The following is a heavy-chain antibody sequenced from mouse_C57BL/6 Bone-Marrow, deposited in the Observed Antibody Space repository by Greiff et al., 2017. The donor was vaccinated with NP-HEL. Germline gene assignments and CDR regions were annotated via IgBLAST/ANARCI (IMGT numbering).Heavy chain of an antibody. CDR3: AREITTVVPDY. CDR1: GYTFTSYW. V-gene: IGHV1-55*01. J-gene: IGHJ2*01. D-gene: IGHD1-1*01. CDR2: IYPGSGST. Sequence: VQLQQSGAELVKPGASVKMSCKASGYTFTSYWITWVKQRPGQGLEWIGDIYPGSGSTNYNEKFKSKATLTVDTSSSTAYMQLSSLTSEDSAVYYCAREITTVVPDYWGQGTTLTVSS.